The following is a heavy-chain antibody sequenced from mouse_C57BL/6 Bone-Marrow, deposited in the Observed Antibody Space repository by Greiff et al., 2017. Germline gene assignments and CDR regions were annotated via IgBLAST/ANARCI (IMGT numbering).Heavy chain of an antibody. CDR1: GFNIKDDY. Sequence: EVQLQQSGAELVRPGASVKLSCTASGFNIKDDYMHWVKQRPEQGLEWIGWIDPENGDTEYASKFQGKATITADTSSNTAYLQLSSLKSEDTAVYKCTTSCASRDYWGQGTTLTVSS. V-gene: IGHV14-4*01. CDR2: IDPENGDT. D-gene: IGHD1-1*01. CDR3: TTSCASRDY. J-gene: IGHJ2*01.